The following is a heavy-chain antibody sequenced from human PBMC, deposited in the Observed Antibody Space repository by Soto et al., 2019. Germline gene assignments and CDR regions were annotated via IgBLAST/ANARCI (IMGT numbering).Heavy chain of an antibody. CDR1: GYTFTSYG. J-gene: IGHJ6*02. CDR2: ISAYNGNT. CDR3: ARARSEDYDFWIGYLGYYYYYGMAV. D-gene: IGHD3-3*01. V-gene: IGHV1-18*01. Sequence: ASVKVSCKASGYTFTSYGISWVRQAPGQGLEWMGWISAYNGNTNYAQKLQGRVTMTTDTSTSTAYMELRSLRSDDTAVYYCARARSEDYDFWIGYLGYYYYYGMAVWGQGTTVPVSS.